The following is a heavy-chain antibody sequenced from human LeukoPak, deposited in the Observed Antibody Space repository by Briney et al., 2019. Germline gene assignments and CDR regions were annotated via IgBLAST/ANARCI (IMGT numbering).Heavy chain of an antibody. J-gene: IGHJ4*02. V-gene: IGHV3-23*01. D-gene: IGHD2-15*01. Sequence: PGGSLRLSCAASGFTFSTYDMTWVRQAPGKGLERVSSIIGSGAKTHYADSVKGRFTISRDNSKNTLFLQMNSLRAEDTAVYYCARQFIAGGWGQGTLVTVTS. CDR3: ARQFIAGG. CDR1: GFTFSTYD. CDR2: IIGSGAKT.